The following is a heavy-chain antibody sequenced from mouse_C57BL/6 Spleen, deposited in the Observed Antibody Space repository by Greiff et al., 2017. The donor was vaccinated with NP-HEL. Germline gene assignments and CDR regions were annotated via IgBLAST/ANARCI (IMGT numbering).Heavy chain of an antibody. V-gene: IGHV1-53*01. CDR1: GYTFTSYW. CDR3: ARYGGGYYGAMDY. CDR2: INPSNGGT. D-gene: IGHD1-1*01. Sequence: QVQLQQPGTELVKPGASVKLSCKASGYTFTSYWMHWVKQRPGQGLEWIGNINPSNGGTNYNEKFKSKATLTVDKSSSTAYMPLSSLTSEDSAVYYCARYGGGYYGAMDYWGQGTSVTVSS. J-gene: IGHJ4*01.